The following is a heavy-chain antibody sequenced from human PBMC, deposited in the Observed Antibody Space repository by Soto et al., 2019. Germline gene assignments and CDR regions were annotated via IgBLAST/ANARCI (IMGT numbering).Heavy chain of an antibody. CDR3: GRGRSGQIVVFY. CDR1: GYTFTGHY. V-gene: IGHV1-2*02. D-gene: IGHD1-26*01. Sequence: ASVKVSCKTSGYTFTGHYIHWVRQAPQQGPEWMGEIGPESGATRYAQKFRGRVTMTMDTSITTVYMELKNLSPDDTAVYYCGRGRSGQIVVFYWGQGTPVTVPS. CDR2: IGPESGAT. J-gene: IGHJ4*02.